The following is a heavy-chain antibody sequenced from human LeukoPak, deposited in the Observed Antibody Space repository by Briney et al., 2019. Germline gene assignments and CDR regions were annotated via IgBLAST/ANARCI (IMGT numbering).Heavy chain of an antibody. CDR2: IYYSGST. Sequence: SETLSLTCTVSGGSISSSSYYWGWIRQPPGKGLEWIGSIYYSGSTYYNPSLKSRVTISVDTSKNQFSLKLSSVTAADTAVYYCARHGGYSYDFDYWGQGTLVTVSS. J-gene: IGHJ4*02. D-gene: IGHD5-18*01. V-gene: IGHV4-39*01. CDR1: GGSISSSSYY. CDR3: ARHGGYSYDFDY.